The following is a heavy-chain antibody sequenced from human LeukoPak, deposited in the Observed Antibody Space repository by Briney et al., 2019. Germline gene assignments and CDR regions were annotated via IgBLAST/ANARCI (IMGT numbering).Heavy chain of an antibody. Sequence: AGGSLRLSCAASGFTFSNAWMSWVRQAPGKGLEWVGRIKSKTDGGTTDYAAPVKGRFTISRDDSKNTLYLQMNSLKTEDTAVYYCTTDGLETGILDYWGQGTLVTVSS. CDR1: GFTFSNAW. CDR2: IKSKTDGGTT. V-gene: IGHV3-15*01. CDR3: TTDGLETGILDY. J-gene: IGHJ4*02. D-gene: IGHD1-1*01.